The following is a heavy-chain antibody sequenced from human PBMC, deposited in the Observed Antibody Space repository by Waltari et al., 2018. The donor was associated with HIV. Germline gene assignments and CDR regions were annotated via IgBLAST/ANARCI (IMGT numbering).Heavy chain of an antibody. V-gene: IGHV3-30*02. CDR2: IRYDGSDT. CDR1: EFTFSHYG. J-gene: IGHJ4*02. Sequence: QVQLVESGGGVVQPGGSRRLSCPASEFTFSHYGMHWVRQAPGKGLEWVASIRYDGSDTYYEESMKGRFTISRDNSKNTLYLQMNSLRSEDTAVYYCARSSGGGTSGWFRWGQGTLVTVSS. CDR3: ARSSGGGTSGWFR. D-gene: IGHD6-19*01.